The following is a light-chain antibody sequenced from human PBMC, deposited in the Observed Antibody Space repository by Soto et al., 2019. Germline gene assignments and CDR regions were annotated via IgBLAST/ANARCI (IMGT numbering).Light chain of an antibody. Sequence: EIVMTQPPDTLSVSPGGRATLSCRASQSVTYDLAWYQQQPGQATRLLIIGVSTRVTGIPARFSGSGSGTDFLLTISSRQSEDFAVYSGHQYGNWPLTLGAGTRVEIK. CDR3: HQYGNWPLT. J-gene: IGKJ4*01. V-gene: IGKV3-15*01. CDR2: GVS. CDR1: QSVTYD.